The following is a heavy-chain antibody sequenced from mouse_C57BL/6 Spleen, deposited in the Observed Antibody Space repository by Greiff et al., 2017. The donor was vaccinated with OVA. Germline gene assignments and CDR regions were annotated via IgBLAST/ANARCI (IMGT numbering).Heavy chain of an antibody. CDR3: AREHYFLDY. Sequence: VQLKESGPGLVKPSQSLSLTCSVTGYSITSGYYWNWIRQFPGNKLEWMGYISYDGSNNYNPSLKNRISITRDTSKNQFFLKLNSVTTEDTATYYCAREHYFLDYWGQGTTLTVSS. J-gene: IGHJ2*01. CDR1: GYSITSGYY. V-gene: IGHV3-6*01. CDR2: ISYDGSN. D-gene: IGHD1-1*02.